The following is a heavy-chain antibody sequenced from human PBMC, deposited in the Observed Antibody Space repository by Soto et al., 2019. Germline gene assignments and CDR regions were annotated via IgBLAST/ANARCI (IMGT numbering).Heavy chain of an antibody. CDR2: IYYSGST. D-gene: IGHD1-1*01. V-gene: IGHV4-61*01. CDR3: ARVVGLNVDY. Sequence: TLSLTCTVSGGSVSSGSYYWSWIRQPPGKGLEWIGYIYYSGSTNYNPSLKSRVTISVDTSKNQFSLKLSSVTAADTAVYYCARVVGLNVDYWGQGTLVTVSS. J-gene: IGHJ4*02. CDR1: GGSVSSGSYY.